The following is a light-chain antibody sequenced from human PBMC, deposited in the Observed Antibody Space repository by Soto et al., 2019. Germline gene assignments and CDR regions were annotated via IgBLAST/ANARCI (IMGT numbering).Light chain of an antibody. Sequence: EIVLTQSPGTLSLSPGERATLSCRASQSVSSSYLAWYQQKPGQAPRLLIYGASSRATGIPDRFSGSGSGTDFTLPISRLEPEDFAVYYCQQYGSSRWTFGQGTKVEI. CDR2: GAS. CDR3: QQYGSSRWT. V-gene: IGKV3-20*01. CDR1: QSVSSSY. J-gene: IGKJ1*01.